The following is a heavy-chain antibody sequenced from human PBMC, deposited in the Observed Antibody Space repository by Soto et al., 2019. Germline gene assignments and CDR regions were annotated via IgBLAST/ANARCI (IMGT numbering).Heavy chain of an antibody. Sequence: SETLSLTCTVYAGSFSGYYCSWIRQPPGKGLEWFGEINHSGSTNYNPSLKSRVTISVDTSKNQFSLKLSSVTAADTAVYYCARGPYYDILTGYEGTYYYYYYGMDVWGQGTTVT. V-gene: IGHV4-34*01. CDR2: INHSGST. CDR1: AGSFSGYY. J-gene: IGHJ6*02. D-gene: IGHD3-9*01. CDR3: ARGPYYDILTGYEGTYYYYYYGMDV.